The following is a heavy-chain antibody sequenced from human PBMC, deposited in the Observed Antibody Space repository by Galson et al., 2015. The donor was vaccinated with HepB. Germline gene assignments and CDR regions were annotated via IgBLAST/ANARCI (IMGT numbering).Heavy chain of an antibody. CDR1: GFSFRNYD. CDR3: CREIMGGANDYCDY. D-gene: IGHD2-8*01. Sequence: SLRLSCATSGFSFRNYDVHWVRQTPGKGLEWVAVTSQDETIKIYADSVRGRFIISRDNSRNTLYLQMNSLRDEDTGVYYCCREIMGGANDYCDYWGQGTRVPVSS. CDR2: TSQDETIK. J-gene: IGHJ4*02. V-gene: IGHV3-30*04.